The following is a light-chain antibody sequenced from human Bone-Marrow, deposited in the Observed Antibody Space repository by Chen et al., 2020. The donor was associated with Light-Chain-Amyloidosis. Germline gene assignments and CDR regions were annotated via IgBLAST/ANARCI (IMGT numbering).Light chain of an antibody. CDR3: QVWDRSSDRPV. V-gene: IGLV3-21*02. CDR1: NIGSTS. CDR2: DDS. Sequence: SYVLTQPSSVSVSPGHTATIACGGNNIGSTSVHWYQQTPGQAPPLVVYDDSDRPSGIPERLSGSNSGNTATLTISRVEAGDEADYYCQVWDRSSDRPVFGGGTKLTVL. J-gene: IGLJ3*02.